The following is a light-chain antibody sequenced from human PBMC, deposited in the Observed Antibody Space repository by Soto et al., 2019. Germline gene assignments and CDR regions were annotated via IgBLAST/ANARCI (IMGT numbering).Light chain of an antibody. V-gene: IGKV1-33*01. Sequence: DIQMTQSPSSLSASVGDRVTITCQASQDISNYLNWYQQKPGKAPKLLIYDASNLETGVPSRFSGSGSGTEFTLTINSLQADDFATYYCQQHNSFSITFGQGTRLEIK. J-gene: IGKJ5*01. CDR1: QDISNY. CDR3: QQHNSFSIT. CDR2: DAS.